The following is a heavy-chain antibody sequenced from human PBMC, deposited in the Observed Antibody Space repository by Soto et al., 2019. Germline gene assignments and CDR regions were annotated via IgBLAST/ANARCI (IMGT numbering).Heavy chain of an antibody. Sequence: SETLSLTYAGSVYSISSGYYWGWIRQPPGKGLEWIGSIYHSGSTYYNPSLKSRVTISVDTSKNQFSLKLSSVTAADTAVYYCAREVATIGSRLYYYYGMDVWGQGTTVTVSS. CDR1: VYSISSGYY. CDR3: AREVATIGSRLYYYYGMDV. D-gene: IGHD5-12*01. V-gene: IGHV4-38-2*02. J-gene: IGHJ6*02. CDR2: IYHSGST.